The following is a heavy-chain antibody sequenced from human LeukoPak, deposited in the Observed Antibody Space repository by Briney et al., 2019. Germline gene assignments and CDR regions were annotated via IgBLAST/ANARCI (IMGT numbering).Heavy chain of an antibody. CDR2: IRSKTYGGTT. V-gene: IGHV3-49*04. CDR3: TRLKVEMAPTVFDY. D-gene: IGHD5-24*01. Sequence: GGSLRLSCTASGFTFGGYAMSWVRQAPGQGLEWVGFIRSKTYGGTTEYAASVKGRFTISRDDSKSIAYLQMNSLKTEDTAVYYCTRLKVEMAPTVFDYWGQGTLVTVSS. J-gene: IGHJ4*02. CDR1: GFTFGGYA.